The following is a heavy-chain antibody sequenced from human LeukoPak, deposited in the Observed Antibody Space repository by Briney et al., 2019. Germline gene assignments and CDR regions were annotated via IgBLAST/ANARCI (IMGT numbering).Heavy chain of an antibody. CDR2: INPSGGST. CDR3: ARGRYSSSWYVMTYFDY. V-gene: IGHV1-46*01. CDR1: GYTFTSYY. D-gene: IGHD6-13*01. Sequence: ASVKVSCKASGYTFTSYYMHWVRQAPGQGLEWMGIINPSGGSTSYAQKFQGRVTITRDTSASTAYMELSSLRSEDTAVYYCARGRYSSSWYVMTYFDYWGQGTLVTVSS. J-gene: IGHJ4*02.